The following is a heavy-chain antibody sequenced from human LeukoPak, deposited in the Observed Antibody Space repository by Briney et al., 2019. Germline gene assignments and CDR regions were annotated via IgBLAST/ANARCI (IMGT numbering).Heavy chain of an antibody. CDR1: GYSFTSYW. D-gene: IGHD3-3*01. V-gene: IGHV5-51*01. Sequence: GESLKSSCKGSGYSFTSYWIGWVRQMPGKGLEWMGIIYPGDSDTRYSPSFQGQVTISADKSISTAYLQWSSLKASDTAMYYCARHRFPIFGVVPESWFDPWGQGTLVTVSS. CDR3: ARHRFPIFGVVPESWFDP. J-gene: IGHJ5*02. CDR2: IYPGDSDT.